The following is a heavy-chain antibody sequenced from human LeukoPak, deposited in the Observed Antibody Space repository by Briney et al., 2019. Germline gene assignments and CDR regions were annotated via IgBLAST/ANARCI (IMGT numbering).Heavy chain of an antibody. D-gene: IGHD3-3*01. J-gene: IGHJ4*02. V-gene: IGHV1-2*02. CDR1: GYTFTGYY. CDR3: AIDGVVIKKSFDY. CDR2: INLNSGGT. Sequence: ASVKVSCKASGYTFTGYYMHWVRQAPGQGLEWMGWINLNSGGTNYAQKFQGRVTMTRDTSISTAYMELSRLRSDDTAVYYCAIDGVVIKKSFDYWGQGTLVTVSS.